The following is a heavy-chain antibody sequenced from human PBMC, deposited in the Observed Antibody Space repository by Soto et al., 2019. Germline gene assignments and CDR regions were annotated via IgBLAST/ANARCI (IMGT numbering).Heavy chain of an antibody. V-gene: IGHV3-33*01. CDR1: GFTFSSYG. D-gene: IGHD3-9*01. Sequence: SGGSLRLSCAASGFTFSSYGMHWVRQAPGKGLEWVAVIWYDGSNKYYADSVKGRFTISRDNSKNTLYLQMNSLGAEDTAVYYCARDKATYYDILTGPDYWGQGTLDTVSS. CDR2: IWYDGSNK. CDR3: ARDKATYYDILTGPDY. J-gene: IGHJ4*02.